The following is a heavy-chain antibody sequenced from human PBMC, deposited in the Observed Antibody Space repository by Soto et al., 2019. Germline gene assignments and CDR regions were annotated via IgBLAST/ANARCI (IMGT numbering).Heavy chain of an antibody. Sequence: TLSLTCTVSGGSISSGGYYWSWIRQHPGKGLEWIGYIYYSGSTYYNPSLKSRVTISVDTSKNQFSLKLSSVTAADTAVYYCAREGDSSAEFDYWGQGTLVTVSS. CDR1: GGSISSGGYY. D-gene: IGHD6-25*01. J-gene: IGHJ4*02. V-gene: IGHV4-31*03. CDR2: IYYSGST. CDR3: AREGDSSAEFDY.